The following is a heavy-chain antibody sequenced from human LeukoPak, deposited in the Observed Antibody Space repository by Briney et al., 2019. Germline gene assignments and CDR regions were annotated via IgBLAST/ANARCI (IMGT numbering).Heavy chain of an antibody. J-gene: IGHJ4*02. CDR2: ISSSGSST. CDR1: GFTFSSYW. Sequence: PGGSLRLSCAASGFTFSSYWMHWVRQAPGKGLVWVSRISSSGSSTYYADSVKGRFTISRDNAKSTLYLQMNSLRAEDTAVYYCASPFGASGYWGQGTL. V-gene: IGHV3-74*01. D-gene: IGHD3-10*01. CDR3: ASPFGASGY.